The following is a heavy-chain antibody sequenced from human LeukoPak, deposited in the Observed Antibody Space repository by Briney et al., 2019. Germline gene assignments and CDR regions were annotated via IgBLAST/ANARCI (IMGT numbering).Heavy chain of an antibody. CDR1: GGSFSGYY. D-gene: IGHD3-10*01. CDR2: INHSGST. Sequence: PSETLSLTCAVYGGSFSGYYWSWIRQPPGKGLEWIGEINHSGSTNYNPSLKSRVTISVDTSNNHFSLKLSSVTAADTAVYYCARILLWFGELTHFDSWGQGTLVTVSS. J-gene: IGHJ4*02. CDR3: ARILLWFGELTHFDS. V-gene: IGHV4-34*01.